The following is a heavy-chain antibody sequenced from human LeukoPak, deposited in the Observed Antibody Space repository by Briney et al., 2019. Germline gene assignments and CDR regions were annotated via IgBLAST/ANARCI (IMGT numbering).Heavy chain of an antibody. J-gene: IGHJ4*02. V-gene: IGHV4-34*01. Sequence: ETLSLTCAGFGGALRCYYWSLVRQAPRKGAELIGEINYSGSTNYNPSLKSRVTISVDTSKNQFSLKLSSVTAADTAVYYCARGRLRYSGSYHYGPFDYWGQGTLVTVSS. CDR3: ARGRLRYSGSYHYGPFDY. CDR1: GGALRCYY. CDR2: INYSGST. D-gene: IGHD1-26*01.